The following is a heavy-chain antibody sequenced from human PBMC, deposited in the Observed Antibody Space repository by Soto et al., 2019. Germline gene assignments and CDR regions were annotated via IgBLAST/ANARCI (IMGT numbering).Heavy chain of an antibody. CDR2: ITGTSAFL. V-gene: IGHV3-21*01. Sequence: GGSLRLSCAASGFVFSDFQLNWVRQAPGRGLEWLASITGTSAFLFYADSIKGRFTISRDNPKNFLFLQMDSLGPEDTAVYYCARDNLAVQGAFDHWGQGALVTVSS. CDR3: ARDNLAVQGAFDH. J-gene: IGHJ4*02. CDR1: GFVFSDFQ. D-gene: IGHD3-10*02.